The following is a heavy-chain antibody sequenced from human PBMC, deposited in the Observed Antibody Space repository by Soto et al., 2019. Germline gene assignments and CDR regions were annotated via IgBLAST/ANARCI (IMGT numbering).Heavy chain of an antibody. V-gene: IGHV1-69*13. CDR1: GGTFTNYA. CDR3: ARVAYTSRATHWFDC. Sequence: SVKVSCKASGGTFTNYAVSRVRQAPGQGLEWMGDIIPIFGTTSYAQKFQGRVTIAADESTSTGYMELTNLRSEDTALYYCARVAYTSRATHWFDCWGQGTLVTVSS. CDR2: IIPIFGTT. J-gene: IGHJ5*01. D-gene: IGHD3-16*01.